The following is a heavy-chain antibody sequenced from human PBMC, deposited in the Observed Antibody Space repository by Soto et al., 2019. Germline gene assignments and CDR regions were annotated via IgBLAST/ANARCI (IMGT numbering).Heavy chain of an antibody. V-gene: IGHV1-69*06. J-gene: IGHJ6*04. CDR3: AREGRVRGVIAGMDV. D-gene: IGHD3-10*01. CDR1: GGTFSSYA. CDR2: IIPIFGTA. Sequence: ASVKVSCKASGGTFSSYAISWVRQAPGQGLEWMGGIIPIFGTANYAQKFQGRVTITADKSTSTAYMELSSLRSEDTAVYYCAREGRVRGVIAGMDVWGKGTTVTVSS.